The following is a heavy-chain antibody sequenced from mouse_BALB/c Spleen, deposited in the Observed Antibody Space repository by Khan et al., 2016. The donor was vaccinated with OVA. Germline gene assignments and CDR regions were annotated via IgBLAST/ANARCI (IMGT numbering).Heavy chain of an antibody. D-gene: IGHD2-14*01. CDR3: AREGAYYRSDGWFSY. Sequence: QVHVKQSGAELARPGASVKMSCKASGYTFTTYTMHWVKQRPGQGLEWIGYINPSNGYTNYNQKFKDKSTLTADKSSSTAYMQLSSLTSDYSAVYYCAREGAYYRSDGWFSYWGQGTLFTVSA. J-gene: IGHJ3*01. CDR1: GYTFTTYT. V-gene: IGHV1-4*01. CDR2: INPSNGYT.